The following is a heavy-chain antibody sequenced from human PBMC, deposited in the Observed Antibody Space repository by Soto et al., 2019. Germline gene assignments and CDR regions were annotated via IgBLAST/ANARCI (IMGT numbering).Heavy chain of an antibody. Sequence: ASVKVSCKASGYTFTIYGIIWVRQAPGQGLEWMGWISAYNGNTNYAQKLQGRVTMTTDTSTSTAYMELRSLRSDDTAVYYCATRKVDYYYGMDVWGQGTMVTVSS. CDR2: ISAYNGNT. J-gene: IGHJ6*02. CDR3: ATRKVDYYYGMDV. V-gene: IGHV1-18*01. CDR1: GYTFTIYG.